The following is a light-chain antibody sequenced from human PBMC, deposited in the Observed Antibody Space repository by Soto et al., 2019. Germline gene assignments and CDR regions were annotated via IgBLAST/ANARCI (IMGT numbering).Light chain of an antibody. CDR3: LQHRTYPLT. V-gene: IGKV1-17*01. CDR1: QGIRND. CDR2: AAS. J-gene: IGKJ1*01. Sequence: DIQMTQFPCSLSASVGDRVTITCRTSQGIRNDLAWYQQKPGKAPKRLIDAASSLQSGVPSRFSGSGSGTEFTLAISSLQPEDFATFYCLQHRTYPLTFGQGTKVEIK.